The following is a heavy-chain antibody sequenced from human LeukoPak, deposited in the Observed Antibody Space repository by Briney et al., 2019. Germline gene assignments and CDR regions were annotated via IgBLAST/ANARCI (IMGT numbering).Heavy chain of an antibody. V-gene: IGHV3-48*04. CDR3: ARDLRYYGDSPY. D-gene: IGHD4-17*01. CDR2: ISSSGSTI. J-gene: IGHJ4*02. Sequence: GGSLRLSCSASGFTFSSYWMSWVRQAPGKGLEWVSYISSSGSTIYYADSVKGRFTISRDNAKNSLYLQMNSLRAEDTAVYYCARDLRYYGDSPYWGQGTLVTVSS. CDR1: GFTFSSYW.